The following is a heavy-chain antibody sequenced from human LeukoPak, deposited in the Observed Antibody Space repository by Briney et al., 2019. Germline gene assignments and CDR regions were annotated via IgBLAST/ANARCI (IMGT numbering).Heavy chain of an antibody. CDR1: GFTFSSYA. V-gene: IGHV3-23*01. D-gene: IGHD3-3*01. CDR2: ISGSGGAT. CDR3: AKVPVFSLTISEVVTDDAFDI. J-gene: IGHJ3*02. Sequence: PGGPLRLSCAASGFTFSSYAMSWVRQAPGKGLEWVSAISGSGGATYYADSVKGRFTISRDNSKNTLYLQMNSLRAEDTAVYYCAKVPVFSLTISEVVTDDAFDIWGQGTIATVSS.